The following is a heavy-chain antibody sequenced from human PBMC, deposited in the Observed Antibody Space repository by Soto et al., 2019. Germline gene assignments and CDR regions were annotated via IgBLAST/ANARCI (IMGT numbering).Heavy chain of an antibody. CDR1: GYTFTSYA. Sequence: ASVKVSCTASGYTFTSYAMHWVRQAPGQRLEWMGCINAGNGNTKYSQKFQGRVTITRDTSASTAYMELSSLRSEDTAVYYCASNIVVVVAAQGAGGAFDIWGQGTMVTVSS. CDR2: INAGNGNT. CDR3: ASNIVVVVAAQGAGGAFDI. J-gene: IGHJ3*02. V-gene: IGHV1-3*01. D-gene: IGHD2-15*01.